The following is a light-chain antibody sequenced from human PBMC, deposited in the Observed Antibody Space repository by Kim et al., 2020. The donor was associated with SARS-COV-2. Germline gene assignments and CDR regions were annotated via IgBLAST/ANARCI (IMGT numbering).Light chain of an antibody. CDR1: QSVSSSY. J-gene: IGKJ4*01. V-gene: IGKV3-11*01. CDR3: QQRSNWPLT. CDR2: DAS. Sequence: SPGERATLSCRASQSVSSSYLAWYQQKPGQAPRLLIYDASNRATGIPARFSGSGSGTDFTLTISSLEPEDFAVYYCQQRSNWPLTFGGGTKVDIK.